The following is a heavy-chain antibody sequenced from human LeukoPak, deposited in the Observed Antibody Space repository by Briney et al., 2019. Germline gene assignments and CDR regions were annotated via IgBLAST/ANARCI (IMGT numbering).Heavy chain of an antibody. J-gene: IGHJ5*02. D-gene: IGHD6-13*01. CDR3: ARDRIAAAGTHWFDP. V-gene: IGHV4-31*03. Sequence: PSETLSLTCTVSGGSISSGGYYWSWLRQHPGKGLEWIVYIYYSGRTYYNPSLKSRVTISVDTSKNQFSLKLSSVTAADTAVYYCARDRIAAAGTHWFDPWGQGTLVTVSS. CDR2: IYYSGRT. CDR1: GGSISSGGYY.